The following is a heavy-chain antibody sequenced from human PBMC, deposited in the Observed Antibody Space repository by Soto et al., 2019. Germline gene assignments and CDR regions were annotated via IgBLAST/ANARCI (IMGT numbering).Heavy chain of an antibody. J-gene: IGHJ5*02. V-gene: IGHV3-23*01. Sequence: PGGSLRLSCASSGFTFISYAMSWVRQAPGKGLEWVSAISGSGGSTYYADSVKGRFTISRDNSKNTLYLQMNSLRAEDTAIYYCAKLLSPDNWFDPWGQGTLVTVSS. CDR1: GFTFISYA. CDR2: ISGSGGST. CDR3: AKLLSPDNWFDP.